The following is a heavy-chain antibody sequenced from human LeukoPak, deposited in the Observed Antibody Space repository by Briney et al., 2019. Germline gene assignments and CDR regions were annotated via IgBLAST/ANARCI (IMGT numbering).Heavy chain of an antibody. V-gene: IGHV1-3*01. D-gene: IGHD3-22*01. J-gene: IGHJ5*02. CDR3: ARPNYYDGSGYPNWFDP. CDR2: INAGNGNT. Sequence: ASVKVSCKASGYTFTSYAIHWVRQAPGQRFEWMGWINAGNGNTKYSQKFQGRVTITRDTSASTAYMELNSLRSEDTAVYYCARPNYYDGSGYPNWFDPWGQGTLVTVSS. CDR1: GYTFTSYA.